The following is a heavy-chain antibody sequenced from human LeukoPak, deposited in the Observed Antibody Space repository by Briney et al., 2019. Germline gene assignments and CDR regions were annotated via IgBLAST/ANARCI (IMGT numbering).Heavy chain of an antibody. V-gene: IGHV3-30*04. CDR1: GFTFSSYA. D-gene: IGHD3-10*01. J-gene: IGHJ4*02. Sequence: PGRSLRLSCAASGFTFSSYAMHWVRQAPGKGLEWVAVISYDGSNKYYADSVKGRFTISRDNSKNTLYLQMNSLRAKDTAVYYCARDTAVRGFDYWGQGTLVTVSS. CDR3: ARDTAVRGFDY. CDR2: ISYDGSNK.